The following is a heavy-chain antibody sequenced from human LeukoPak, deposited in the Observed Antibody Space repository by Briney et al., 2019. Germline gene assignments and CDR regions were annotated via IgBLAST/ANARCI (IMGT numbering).Heavy chain of an antibody. CDR1: GFTVSSKY. CDR3: ARDCSASSSDYYPLGY. V-gene: IGHV3-66*01. D-gene: IGHD3-22*01. J-gene: IGHJ4*02. CDR2: IYSGGST. Sequence: PPGGSLRLSCAASGFTVSSKYMSWVRQAPGKGLEWVSVIYSGGSTYYADSVKGRFTIFRDNSKNTVYLQMNSLRAEDTAVYYCARDCSASSSDYYPLGYWGQGTLVTVSS.